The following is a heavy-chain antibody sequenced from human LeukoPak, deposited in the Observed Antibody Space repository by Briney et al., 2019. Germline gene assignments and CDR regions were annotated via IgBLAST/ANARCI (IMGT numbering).Heavy chain of an antibody. Sequence: PSETLSLTCTVSGGSISSGSYYWSWIRQPAGKGLEWIGRIYTSGSTNYNPSLKSRVTISVDTSKNQFSLKLSSVTAADTAVYYCARDIVVVPAAPDYYYYYYMDVWGKGTTVTVSS. J-gene: IGHJ6*03. CDR3: ARDIVVVPAAPDYYYYYYMDV. V-gene: IGHV4-61*02. CDR1: GGSISSGSYY. D-gene: IGHD2-2*01. CDR2: IYTSGST.